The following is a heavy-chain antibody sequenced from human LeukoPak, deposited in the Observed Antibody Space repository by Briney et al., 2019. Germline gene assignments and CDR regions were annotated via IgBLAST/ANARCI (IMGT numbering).Heavy chain of an antibody. D-gene: IGHD2-2*02. J-gene: IGHJ4*02. CDR3: ARSSDIVVVPAAINIDY. Sequence: GASVKVSCKASGGTFSSCAISWVRQAPGQGLEWMGRIIPILGIANYAQKFQGRVTITADKSTSTAYMELSSLRSEDTAVYYCARSSDIVVVPAAINIDYWGQGTLVTVSS. V-gene: IGHV1-69*04. CDR1: GGTFSSCA. CDR2: IIPILGIA.